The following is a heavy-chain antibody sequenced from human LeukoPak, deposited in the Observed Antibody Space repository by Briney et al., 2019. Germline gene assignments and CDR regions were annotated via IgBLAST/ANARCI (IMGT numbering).Heavy chain of an antibody. J-gene: IGHJ4*02. V-gene: IGHV1-8*01. CDR2: MNPNSGNT. D-gene: IGHD6-19*01. CDR1: GYTFTSYD. CDR3: ARAVAGHGIPDDY. Sequence: AASVKVSCKASGYTFTSYDINWVRQATGQGLEWMGWMNPNSGNTGYAQKFQGRVTMTRNTSISTAYMELSSLRSEDTAVYYCARAVAGHGIPDDYWGQGTLVTVSS.